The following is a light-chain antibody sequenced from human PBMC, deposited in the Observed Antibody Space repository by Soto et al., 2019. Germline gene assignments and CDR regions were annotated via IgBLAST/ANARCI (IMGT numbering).Light chain of an antibody. CDR2: AAY. V-gene: IGKV1-39*01. J-gene: IGKJ1*01. CDR1: QSITNS. CDR3: QQYGSSPRT. Sequence: DIQMTQSPSPLSASVGDRVTIACRASQSITNSLNWYQQRPGKAPKLLIYAAYSFQGGVPSRFTGGGSGTHFTLTITSLQPEDFAVYYCQQYGSSPRTFGQGTKVDIK.